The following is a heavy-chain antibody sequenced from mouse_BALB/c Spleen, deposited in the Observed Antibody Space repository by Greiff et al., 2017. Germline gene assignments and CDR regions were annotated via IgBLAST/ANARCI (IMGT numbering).Heavy chain of an antibody. Sequence: QVQLQQPGAELVKPGASVKLSCKAPGYTFTSYWMHWVKQRPGQGLEWIGEINPSNGRTNYNEKFKSKATLTVDKSSSTAYMQLSSLTSEDSAVYYCARNAMDYWGQGTSVTVSS. CDR3: ARNAMDY. J-gene: IGHJ4*01. CDR1: GYTFTSYW. V-gene: IGHV1S81*02. CDR2: INPSNGRT.